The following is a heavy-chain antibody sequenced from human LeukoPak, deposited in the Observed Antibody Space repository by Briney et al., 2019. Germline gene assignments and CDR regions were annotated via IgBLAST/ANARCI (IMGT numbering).Heavy chain of an antibody. CDR3: ARRDESAGYSYWFDP. CDR2: ASYSGTT. J-gene: IGHJ5*02. V-gene: IGHV4-59*01. D-gene: IGHD3-22*01. Sequence: SETLSLTCSVSGGSISNFYWNWLRQPPGKGLEWIGFASYSGTTSYNPSLKSRVTISVDVSKNQFSLKLTSVTAADTAVYFCARRDESAGYSYWFDPWGQGTLVIVSS. CDR1: GGSISNFY.